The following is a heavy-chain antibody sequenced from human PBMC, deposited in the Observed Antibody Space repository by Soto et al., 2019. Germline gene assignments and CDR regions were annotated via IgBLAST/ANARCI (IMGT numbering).Heavy chain of an antibody. CDR2: IRSKANSYAT. D-gene: IGHD3-3*01. CDR1: GFTFSGSA. V-gene: IGHV3-73*02. Sequence: EVQLVESGGGMVQPGGSLKLSCAASGFTFSGSAMHWVRQASGKGLEWVGRIRSKANSYATAYAASVKGRFTISRDDSKNTAYLQMNSLKTEDTAVYYCTNAGYDFWSGYYLGDLVYGMDVWGQGTTVTVSS. CDR3: TNAGYDFWSGYYLGDLVYGMDV. J-gene: IGHJ6*02.